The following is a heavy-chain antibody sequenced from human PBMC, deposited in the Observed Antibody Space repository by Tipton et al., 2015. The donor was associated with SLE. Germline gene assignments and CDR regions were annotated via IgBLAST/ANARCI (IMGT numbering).Heavy chain of an antibody. Sequence: TLSLTCTVSGGSISSYYWSWIRQPPGKGLEWIGYIYYSGSTYYNPSLKSRVTISVDTSKNQFSLKLSSVTAADTAVYYCARVGSGVDYWGQGTLVTVSS. CDR3: ARVGSGVDY. D-gene: IGHD3-10*01. CDR2: IYYSGST. CDR1: GGSISSYY. J-gene: IGHJ4*02. V-gene: IGHV4-59*12.